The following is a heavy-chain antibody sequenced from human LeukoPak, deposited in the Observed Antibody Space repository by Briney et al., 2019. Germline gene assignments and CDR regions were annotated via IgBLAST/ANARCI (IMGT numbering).Heavy chain of an antibody. J-gene: IGHJ5*02. CDR1: GFTFTNYW. Sequence: PGGSLRLSCATSGFTFTNYWMSWVRQAPRKGLQWVANIKQDGSQKYYVDSVKGRFTISRDNAKSSLYLQMDSLRAEDTAVYYCAKVIAARPAWGQGTLVTVSS. V-gene: IGHV3-7*05. CDR2: IKQDGSQK. D-gene: IGHD6-6*01. CDR3: AKVIAARPA.